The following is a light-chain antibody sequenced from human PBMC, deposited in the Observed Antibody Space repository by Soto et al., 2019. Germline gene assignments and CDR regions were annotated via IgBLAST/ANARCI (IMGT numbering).Light chain of an antibody. CDR1: QGIGRW. CDR2: EAS. V-gene: IGKV1-5*03. CDR3: QQFGNYSPYT. Sequence: DIQMTQSPSTLAASVGDRVTITCRASQGIGRWLAWYQQQPGKAPKLLIYEASTLESGVPSRFSGSGSGTEFTLTISSLQPDDLGTYYCQQFGNYSPYTVGQGPKLEIK. J-gene: IGKJ2*01.